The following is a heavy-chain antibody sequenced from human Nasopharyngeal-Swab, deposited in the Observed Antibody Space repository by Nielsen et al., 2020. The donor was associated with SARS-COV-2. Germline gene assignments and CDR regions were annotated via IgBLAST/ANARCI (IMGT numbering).Heavy chain of an antibody. Sequence: GESLKISCAASGFTLSSFWMNWVRQAPGKGLEWVSYISSSSSTINYADSVKGRFTISRDNAKNSLYLQMISLRDEDTAVYYCARQRGYSGYDVFDYWGQGTLVTVSS. CDR2: ISSSSSTI. CDR3: ARQRGYSGYDVFDY. D-gene: IGHD5-12*01. CDR1: GFTLSSFW. J-gene: IGHJ4*02. V-gene: IGHV3-48*02.